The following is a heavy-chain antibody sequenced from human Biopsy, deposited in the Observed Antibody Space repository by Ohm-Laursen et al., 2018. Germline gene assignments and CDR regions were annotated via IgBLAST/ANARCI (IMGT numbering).Heavy chain of an antibody. CDR2: ITSGGSTT. CDR1: GFTFNDVY. CDR3: ARDVEGFYSYAMDV. J-gene: IGHJ6*02. Sequence: SLRLSFTASGFTFNDVYMSWIRQAPGKGLEWVSYITSGGSTTDYADSVKGRFTISRDNAKSSLFLQMNSLRAEDTAVYYCARDVEGFYSYAMDVWGQGTTVTVSS. V-gene: IGHV3-11*01. D-gene: IGHD5-24*01.